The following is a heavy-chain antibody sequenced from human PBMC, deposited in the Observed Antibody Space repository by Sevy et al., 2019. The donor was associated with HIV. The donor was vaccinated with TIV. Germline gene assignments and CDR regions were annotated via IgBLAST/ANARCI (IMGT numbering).Heavy chain of an antibody. Sequence: ASVKVSCKASGYTFTSYDINWVRQATGQGLEWMGWMNPNSGNTGYAQKFQGRVTMTRNTSISTAYMELGSLRSEDTAVYYCAWGMSGSGWLTYYYYGMDVWGQGTTVTVSS. CDR3: AWGMSGSGWLTYYYYGMDV. J-gene: IGHJ6*02. V-gene: IGHV1-8*01. CDR2: MNPNSGNT. D-gene: IGHD6-19*01. CDR1: GYTFTSYD.